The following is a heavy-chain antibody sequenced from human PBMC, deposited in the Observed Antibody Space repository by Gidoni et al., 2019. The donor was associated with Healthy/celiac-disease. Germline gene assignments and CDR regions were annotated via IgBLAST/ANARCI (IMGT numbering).Heavy chain of an antibody. J-gene: IGHJ4*02. CDR1: GFTFSSYA. D-gene: IGHD2-2*01. CDR2: ISGSGGST. V-gene: IGHV3-23*01. CDR3: AKDLGCSSTSCYVYYFDY. Sequence: EVQLLESGGGLVQPGGSLRLSCAASGFTFSSYAMGWVRQAPGKGLEWVSAISGSGGSTYYADSVKGRFTISRDNSKNTLYLQMTSLRAEDTAVYFCAKDLGCSSTSCYVYYFDYWGQGTLVTVSS.